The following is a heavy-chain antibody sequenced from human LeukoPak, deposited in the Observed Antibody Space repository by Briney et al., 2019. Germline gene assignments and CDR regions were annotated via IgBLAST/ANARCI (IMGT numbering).Heavy chain of an antibody. V-gene: IGHV3-7*01. CDR1: GFTFSNYW. Sequence: PGGSLRLFCAASGFTFSNYWMTWVRQAPGKGLEWVANIKEDGSEKNYVDSVKGRFTISRDNAKNSLYLQMNSLRAEDTAVYYCARGGPTGAIDDWGQGTLVTVSS. J-gene: IGHJ4*02. CDR3: ARGGPTGAIDD. CDR2: IKEDGSEK. D-gene: IGHD1-1*01.